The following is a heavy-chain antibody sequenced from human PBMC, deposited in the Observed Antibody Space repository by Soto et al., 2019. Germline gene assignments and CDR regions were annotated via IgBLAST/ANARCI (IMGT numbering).Heavy chain of an antibody. V-gene: IGHV4-4*02. CDR3: ARDRIVVVTAMYYYYGMDV. J-gene: IGHJ6*02. Sequence: PSETLSLTCAVSSGSISSSNWWSWVRQPPGKGLEWIGEIYHSGSTNYNPSLKSRVTISVDTSKNQFSLKLSSVTAADTAVYYCARDRIVVVTAMYYYYGMDVWGQGTTVTVSS. CDR2: IYHSGST. D-gene: IGHD2-21*02. CDR1: SGSISSSNW.